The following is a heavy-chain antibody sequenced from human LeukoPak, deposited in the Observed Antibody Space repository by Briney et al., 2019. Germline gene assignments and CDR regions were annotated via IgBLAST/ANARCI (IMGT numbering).Heavy chain of an antibody. J-gene: IGHJ4*02. CDR2: ISSDGSNK. CDR1: GFTFSIYG. V-gene: IGHV3-30*18. D-gene: IGHD2-2*01. CDR3: AKVVPAAISVYFDY. Sequence: GGSLRLSCAASGFTFSIYGMHWVRQAPGKGLEWVAFISSDGSNKYYADSVKGRFTISRDNSKNTLYLQMNSLRAEDTVVYYCAKVVPAAISVYFDYWGQGTLVTVSS.